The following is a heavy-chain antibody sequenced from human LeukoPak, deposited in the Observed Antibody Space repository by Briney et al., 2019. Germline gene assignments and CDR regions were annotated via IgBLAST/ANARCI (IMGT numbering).Heavy chain of an antibody. CDR3: ARSGEQLAIYYYYGMDV. V-gene: IGHV3-11*04. D-gene: IGHD6-6*01. J-gene: IGHJ6*02. CDR2: ISSSGSTI. Sequence: GGSLRLSCAASGFTFSDYYMSWIRQAPGKGLEWVSYISSSGSTIYYADSVKGRFTISRDNSKNTLYLQMNSLRAEDTAVYYCARSGEQLAIYYYYGMDVWGQGTTVTVSS. CDR1: GFTFSDYY.